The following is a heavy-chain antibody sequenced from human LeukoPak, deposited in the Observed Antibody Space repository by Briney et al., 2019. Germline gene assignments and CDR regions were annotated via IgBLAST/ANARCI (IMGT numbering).Heavy chain of an antibody. CDR2: ISAYNGNT. CDR3: ARLGYCSSTSCYSGHFDY. V-gene: IGHV1-18*01. Sequence: GASVKVSCKASGYTFTSYGISWVRQAPGQGLEWMGWISAYNGNTNYAQKLQGRVTMTTDTSTSTAYMELRSLRSDDTAVYYCARLGYCSSTSCYSGHFDYWGQGTLVTVSS. J-gene: IGHJ4*02. D-gene: IGHD2-2*02. CDR1: GYTFTSYG.